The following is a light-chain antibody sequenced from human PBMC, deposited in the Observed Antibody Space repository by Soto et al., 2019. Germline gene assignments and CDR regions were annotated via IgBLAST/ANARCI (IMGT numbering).Light chain of an antibody. Sequence: DIQMTQSPSSLSASVGDRVTFTCRASRDITNHLAWYQQKPGKVPKLLIYAASTLQSGVPSRFTGSGSGTDFTLTISSLQPEDVATYFCLTYNSGLWTFGQGTKVEIK. V-gene: IGKV1-27*01. CDR2: AAS. CDR1: RDITNH. CDR3: LTYNSGLWT. J-gene: IGKJ1*01.